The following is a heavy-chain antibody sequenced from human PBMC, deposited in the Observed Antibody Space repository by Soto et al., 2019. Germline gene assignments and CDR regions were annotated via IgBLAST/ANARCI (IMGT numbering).Heavy chain of an antibody. D-gene: IGHD5-18*01. CDR3: ARERGYSYGYLY. CDR2: IDWDDDK. Sequence: ESGPTLVNPTQTLTLTCTFSGFSLSTSGVCVSWIRQPPGKALEWLARIDWDDDKYYSTSLKTRLTISKDTSKNQVVLTMTNMDPVDTATYYCARERGYSYGYLYWGQGTLVTVSS. CDR1: GFSLSTSGVC. J-gene: IGHJ4*02. V-gene: IGHV2-70*11.